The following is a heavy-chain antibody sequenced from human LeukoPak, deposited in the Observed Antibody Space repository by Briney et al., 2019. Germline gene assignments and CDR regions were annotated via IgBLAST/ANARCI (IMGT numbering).Heavy chain of an antibody. V-gene: IGHV1-2*02. CDR3: AREDYDFWSGSSGHYMDV. CDR2: INPNSGGT. CDR1: GYTFTGYY. D-gene: IGHD3-3*01. J-gene: IGHJ6*03. Sequence: ASVKVPCKASGYTFTGYYMHWVRQAPGQGLEWMGWINPNSGGTNYAQKFQGRVTMTRDTSISTAYMELSRLRSDDTAVYYCAREDYDFWSGSSGHYMDVWGKGTTVTVPS.